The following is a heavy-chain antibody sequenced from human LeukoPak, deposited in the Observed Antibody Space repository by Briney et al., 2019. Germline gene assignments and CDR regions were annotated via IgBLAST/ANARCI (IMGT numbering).Heavy chain of an antibody. CDR1: GLTFNHAW. V-gene: IGHV3-15*01. CDR2: IKSKTSGGTT. J-gene: IGHJ4*02. Sequence: GGSLRLSCAASGLTFNHAWMSWVRQAPGKGLEWVGRIKSKTSGGTTDYAAPVKGRFTISRDDSKNTLYLQMNSLKTEDTAVYYCTGVGAKLYFDYWGQGTLVTVSS. D-gene: IGHD1-26*01. CDR3: TGVGAKLYFDY.